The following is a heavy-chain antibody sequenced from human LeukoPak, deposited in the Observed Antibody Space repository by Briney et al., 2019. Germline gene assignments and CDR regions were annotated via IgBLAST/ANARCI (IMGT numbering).Heavy chain of an antibody. D-gene: IGHD2-2*01. V-gene: IGHV1-18*01. CDR3: ARAEIVVVPAASFDP. CDR1: GYTFTSYG. Sequence: VSVKVSCKASGYTFTSYGISWVRQAPGQGLEWMGWISAYNGNTNYAQKLQGRVTMTTDTSTSTAYMELRSLRSDDTAVYYCARAEIVVVPAASFDPWGQGTLVTVSS. CDR2: ISAYNGNT. J-gene: IGHJ5*02.